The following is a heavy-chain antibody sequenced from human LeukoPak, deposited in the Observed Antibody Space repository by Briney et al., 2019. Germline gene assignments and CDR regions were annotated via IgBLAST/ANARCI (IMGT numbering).Heavy chain of an antibody. D-gene: IGHD3-10*01. J-gene: IGHJ5*02. CDR1: GDSVSSNSAA. CDR3: ARDQFMVRGVINWFDP. V-gene: IGHV6-1*01. Sequence: SQTLSLTCAISGDSVSSNSAAWNWIRQSPSRGLEWLGRTYYRPKWYNDYAVSVKSRITINPDTSKNQFSLQLNSVTPEDTAVYYCARDQFMVRGVINWFDPWGQGTLVTVSS. CDR2: TYYRPKWYN.